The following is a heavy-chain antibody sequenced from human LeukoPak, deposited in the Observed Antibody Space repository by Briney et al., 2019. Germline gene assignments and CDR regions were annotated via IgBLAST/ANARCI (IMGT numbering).Heavy chain of an antibody. CDR1: GFTFSIYG. CDR3: AKVGEYYGAGASFDY. V-gene: IGHV3-23*01. J-gene: IGHJ4*02. CDR2: IGASGDTT. Sequence: GGSLRLSCAVSGFTFSIYGMSWVRQTPGKGLEWVSTIGASGDTTDYADSVKGRFTISRDNSQNTLYLQMSSLRADDTAVYYCAKVGEYYGAGASFDYWGQGTLVTVSS. D-gene: IGHD3-10*01.